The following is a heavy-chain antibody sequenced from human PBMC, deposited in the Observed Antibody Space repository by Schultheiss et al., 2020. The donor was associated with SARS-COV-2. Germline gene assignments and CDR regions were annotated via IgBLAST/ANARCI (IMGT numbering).Heavy chain of an antibody. D-gene: IGHD1-26*01. Sequence: GESLKISCAASGFTFSSYAMHWVRQAPGKGLEWVAVISYDGSNKYYADSVKGRFTISRDNSKNTLYLQMNSLRAEDTAVYYCASLVGATYYYYGMDVWGQGTTVTVSS. CDR3: ASLVGATYYYYGMDV. J-gene: IGHJ6*02. CDR2: ISYDGSNK. V-gene: IGHV3-30-3*01. CDR1: GFTFSSYA.